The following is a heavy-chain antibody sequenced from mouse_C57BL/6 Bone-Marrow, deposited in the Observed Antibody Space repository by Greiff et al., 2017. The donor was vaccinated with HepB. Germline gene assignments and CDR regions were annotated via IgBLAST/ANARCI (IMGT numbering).Heavy chain of an antibody. CDR2: IRNKANGYTT. CDR1: GFTFTDYY. J-gene: IGHJ4*01. CDR3: ARYRGSHYAMDY. V-gene: IGHV7-3*01. D-gene: IGHD1-1*01. Sequence: EVQLVESGGGLVQPGGSLSLSCAASGFTFTDYYMSWVRQPPGKALEWLGFIRNKANGYTTEYSASVKGRFTISRDNSQSILYLQMNALRAEDSATYYCARYRGSHYAMDYWGQGTSVTVSS.